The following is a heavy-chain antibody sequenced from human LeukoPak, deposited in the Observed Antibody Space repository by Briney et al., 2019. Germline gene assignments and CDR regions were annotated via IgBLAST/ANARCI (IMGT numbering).Heavy chain of an antibody. D-gene: IGHD3-10*02. CDR3: AELSITMIGGV. CDR2: IKQDGSEK. V-gene: IGHV3-7*01. Sequence: PGGSLRLSCVTSGFTFSNYWMSWVRQAPGKGLEWVANIKQDGSEKYYVDSVKGRFTISRENAMNSLYLQMNSLRAEDTAVYYCAELSITMIGGVWGKGTTVTISS. CDR1: GFTFSNYW. J-gene: IGHJ6*04.